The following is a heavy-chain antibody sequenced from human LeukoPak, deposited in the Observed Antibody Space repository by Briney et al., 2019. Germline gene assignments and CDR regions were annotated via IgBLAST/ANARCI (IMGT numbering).Heavy chain of an antibody. V-gene: IGHV4-39*07. CDR3: ARDCDSSGYYGSYAFDI. J-gene: IGHJ3*02. CDR1: GGSISSSSYY. Sequence: SETLSLTCTVSGGSISSSSYYWGWIRQPPGKGLEWIGNIYYSGSTYYNPSLESRVTISVDTSKNQFSLKLSSVTAADTAVYYCARDCDSSGYYGSYAFDIWGQGTMVTVSS. D-gene: IGHD3-22*01. CDR2: IYYSGST.